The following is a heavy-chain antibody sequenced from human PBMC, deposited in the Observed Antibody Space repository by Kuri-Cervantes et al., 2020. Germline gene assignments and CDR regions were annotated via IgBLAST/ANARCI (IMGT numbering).Heavy chain of an antibody. CDR1: GFSLSTSGVG. Sequence: SGPTLVKPTQTLTLTCTFSGFSLSTSGVGVGWIRQPPGKALEWIGYIYYSGSTYYNPSLKSRVTISVDTSKNQFSLKLSSVTAADTAVYYCAIRWFGELLGWFDPWGQGTLVTVSS. CDR2: IYYSGST. V-gene: IGHV4-30-4*08. CDR3: AIRWFGELLGWFDP. D-gene: IGHD3-10*01. J-gene: IGHJ5*02.